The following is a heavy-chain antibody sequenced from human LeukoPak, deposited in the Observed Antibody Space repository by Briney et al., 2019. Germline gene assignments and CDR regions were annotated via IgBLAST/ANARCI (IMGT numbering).Heavy chain of an antibody. J-gene: IGHJ4*02. CDR3: ARNRSMTTTPGFDH. CDR1: AYSIRGDDY. D-gene: IGHD4-11*01. CDR2: IYHSGST. V-gene: IGHV4-38-2*01. Sequence: KPSETLSLTCAVSAYSIRGDDYWGWVRQSPGKGLEWIGSIYHSGSTHYNPSLESRVTISVDTSKNQFSLMLNSVTAADTAVYYCARNRSMTTTPGFDHWGQGTLVTVSS.